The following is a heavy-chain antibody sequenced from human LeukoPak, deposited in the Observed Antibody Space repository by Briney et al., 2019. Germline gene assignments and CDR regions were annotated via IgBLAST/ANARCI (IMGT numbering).Heavy chain of an antibody. D-gene: IGHD6-19*01. CDR1: GFTFSSYW. V-gene: IGHV3-74*01. J-gene: IGHJ5*02. CDR2: VNGDGGST. CDR3: AKSIAVAGAMRDNWFDP. Sequence: GGSLRLSCAASGFTFSSYWMHWVRQAPGKGLVWVPRVNGDGGSTTYADSVKGRFTISRDNVKNTLYLQMNNLRVEDTAVYYCAKSIAVAGAMRDNWFDPWGQGTLVTVPS.